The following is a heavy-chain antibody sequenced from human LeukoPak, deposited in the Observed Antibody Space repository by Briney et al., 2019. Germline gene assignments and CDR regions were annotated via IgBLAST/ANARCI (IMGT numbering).Heavy chain of an antibody. CDR2: IDWDDDK. J-gene: IGHJ4*02. D-gene: IGHD2-2*01. Sequence: SGPALVKPTQTLTLTCTFSGFSLSTTGMCVSWLRQPPGKALEWLARIDWDDDKYYSTSLKTRLTISKDTSKNQVVLTMTNMDPVDTATYYCARIRYCSTTTCYYFDYWGQGTLVTVSS. V-gene: IGHV2-70*11. CDR1: GFSLSTTGMC. CDR3: ARIRYCSTTTCYYFDY.